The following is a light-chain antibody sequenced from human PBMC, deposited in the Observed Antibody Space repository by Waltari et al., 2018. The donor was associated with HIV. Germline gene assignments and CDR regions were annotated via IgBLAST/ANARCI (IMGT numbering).Light chain of an antibody. V-gene: IGKV4-1*01. CDR1: QSVLYSSNNKNY. Sequence: QSVLYSSNNKNYLAWYQQKPGQPPKLLIYWASTRESGVPDRFSGSGSGTDFTLTISSLQAEDVAVYYCQQYYSTPFTFGPGTKVDIK. J-gene: IGKJ3*01. CDR3: QQYYSTPFT. CDR2: WAS.